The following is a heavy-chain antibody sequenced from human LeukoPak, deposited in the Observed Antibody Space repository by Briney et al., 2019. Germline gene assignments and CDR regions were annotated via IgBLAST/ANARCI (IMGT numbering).Heavy chain of an antibody. CDR1: GFTLSNYK. CDR3: AREELLGAYYYYGMDV. D-gene: IGHD1-26*01. V-gene: IGHV3-48*01. Sequence: GGSLRLSCAASGFTLSNYKMNWVRQAPGKGLEWVSYISSGSGTLAYADPVKGRFTISRDDAKNSLYLQMNSLRAEDTAVCYCAREELLGAYYYYGMDVWGQGTTVTVSS. J-gene: IGHJ6*02. CDR2: ISSGSGTL.